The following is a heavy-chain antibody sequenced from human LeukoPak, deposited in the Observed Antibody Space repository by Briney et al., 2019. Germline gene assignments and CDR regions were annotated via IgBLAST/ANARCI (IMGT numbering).Heavy chain of an antibody. D-gene: IGHD3-16*01. Sequence: QPGGSLRLSCAASGFTFSNYAMSWVRQAPAKGLEWVSTISGFDPGTYYADSVGGRFTISRDNSKNTLFLRMNSLRAEDTAVYFCAKGLRLLDSWGQGTLVTVSS. CDR1: GFTFSNYA. V-gene: IGHV3-23*01. J-gene: IGHJ4*02. CDR3: AKGLRLLDS. CDR2: ISGFDPGT.